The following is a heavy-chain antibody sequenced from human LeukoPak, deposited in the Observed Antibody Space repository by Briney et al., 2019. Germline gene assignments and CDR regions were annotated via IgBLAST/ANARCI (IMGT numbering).Heavy chain of an antibody. J-gene: IGHJ3*02. CDR2: IYYSGST. Sequence: KPSESLSLTCTVSGGSISNYYWSWIRQPPGKGLEWIGYIYYSGSTNYNPSLKSRVTISVDTSKDQFSLKLSSVTAADTAVYYCARDRGVAGGNAFDIRGQGTMVTVSS. V-gene: IGHV4-59*01. D-gene: IGHD6-19*01. CDR1: GGSISNYY. CDR3: ARDRGVAGGNAFDI.